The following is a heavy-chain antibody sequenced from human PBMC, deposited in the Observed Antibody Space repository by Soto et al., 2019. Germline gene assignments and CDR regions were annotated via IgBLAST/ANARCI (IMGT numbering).Heavy chain of an antibody. CDR1: GGSFSGYY. V-gene: IGHV4-34*01. J-gene: IGHJ5*02. Sequence: SETLSLTCAVYGGSFSGYYWSWIRQPPGKGLEWIGEINHSGSTNYNPSLKSRVTISVDTSKNQFSLKLSSVTAADTAVYYCARGRGCPKPYNWFDPWGQGTLVTVSS. D-gene: IGHD2-15*01. CDR2: INHSGST. CDR3: ARGRGCPKPYNWFDP.